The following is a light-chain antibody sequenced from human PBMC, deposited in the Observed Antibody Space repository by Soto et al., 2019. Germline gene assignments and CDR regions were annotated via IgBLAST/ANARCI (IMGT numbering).Light chain of an antibody. V-gene: IGKV1D-12*01. Sequence: DIQMTQSPSSVSAAVGERVTITCRASQVMSSWLAWYQQKPGKAPKLLIFAASTLQSGVPSRFSGSGSRTDFTLTITSLQPEDIGTYYCRQTDTLPSTFGQGTRLEIK. CDR3: RQTDTLPST. CDR1: QVMSSW. J-gene: IGKJ5*01. CDR2: AAS.